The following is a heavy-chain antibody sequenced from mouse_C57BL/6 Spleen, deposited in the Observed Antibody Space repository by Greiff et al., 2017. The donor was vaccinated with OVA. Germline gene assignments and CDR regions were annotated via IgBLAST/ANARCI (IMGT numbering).Heavy chain of an antibody. CDR3: ARRTETYFDY. V-gene: IGHV5-16*01. D-gene: IGHD4-1*01. CDR2: INYDGSST. Sequence: EVQRVESEGGLVQPGSSMKLSCTASGFTFSDYYMAWVRQVPEKGLEWVANINYDGSSTYYLDSLKSRFIISRDNAKNILYLQMSSLKSEDTATYYCARRTETYFDYWGQGTTLTVSS. CDR1: GFTFSDYY. J-gene: IGHJ2*01.